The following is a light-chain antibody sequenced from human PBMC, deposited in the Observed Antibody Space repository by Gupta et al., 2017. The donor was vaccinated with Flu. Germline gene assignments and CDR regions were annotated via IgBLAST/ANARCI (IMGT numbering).Light chain of an antibody. J-gene: IGLJ2*01. CDR1: SSNIGRNY. CDR3: AAWDDSLSGVV. V-gene: IGLV1-47*01. Sequence: QSVLTQPPSASGTPGQRVPISCSGSSSNIGRNYVYWYQQLPGTAPKLLIYRNNQRPSGVPDRFSGSKSGTSASLAISGLRSEDEADYYCAAWDDSLSGVVCGGGTKLTVL. CDR2: RNN.